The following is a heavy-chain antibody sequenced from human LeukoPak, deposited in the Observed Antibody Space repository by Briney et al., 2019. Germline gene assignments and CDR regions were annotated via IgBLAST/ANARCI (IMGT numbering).Heavy chain of an antibody. CDR3: AKSNGYGLIDI. J-gene: IGHJ3*02. V-gene: IGHV4-4*02. Sequence: SETLSLTCTVSSGSIFSSNWWSWVRQPPGKGLEWIGQIFHTGSTSYSPSLKSRVTISMDKSKNQISLRLTSVTAADTAVYYCAKSNGYGLIDIWGQGTMVTVSS. CDR1: SGSIFSSNW. D-gene: IGHD3-22*01. CDR2: IFHTGST.